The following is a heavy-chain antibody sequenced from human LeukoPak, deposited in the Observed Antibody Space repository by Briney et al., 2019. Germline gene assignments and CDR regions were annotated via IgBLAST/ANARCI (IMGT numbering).Heavy chain of an antibody. CDR1: GFTFSSYS. Sequence: PGGSLRLSCGASGFTFSSYSMNWVRQAPGKGREWVSYISSSSSTIYYADSVKGRFTISRDNAKNSLYLQMNSLRAEDTAVYYCARDYGEGAYWGQGTLVTVSS. J-gene: IGHJ4*02. V-gene: IGHV3-48*01. CDR3: ARDYGEGAY. CDR2: ISSSSSTI. D-gene: IGHD4-17*01.